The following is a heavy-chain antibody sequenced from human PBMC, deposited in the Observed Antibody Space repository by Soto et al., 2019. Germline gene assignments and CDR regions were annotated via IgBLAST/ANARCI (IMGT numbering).Heavy chain of an antibody. V-gene: IGHV1-18*01. CDR2: ISAYNGDT. CDR1: GYIFTTYG. Sequence: AYVKFPCKASGYIFTTYGITWVRQAPGQGLEWMGWISAYNGDTNYAQSLQGRVTMTTDTSTRTAYMEVRSLKSDDTAVYYCARDAAVAGNSYGLDVWGQGTTVTVSS. J-gene: IGHJ6*02. D-gene: IGHD6-19*01. CDR3: ARDAAVAGNSYGLDV.